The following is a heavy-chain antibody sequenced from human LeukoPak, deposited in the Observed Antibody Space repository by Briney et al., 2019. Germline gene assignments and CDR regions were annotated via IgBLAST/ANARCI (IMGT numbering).Heavy chain of an antibody. D-gene: IGHD6-25*01. CDR2: ISSSVDTT. J-gene: IGHJ4*02. CDR1: EFTFSNFA. CDR3: AKARGYASGWKSFDY. V-gene: IGHV3-23*01. Sequence: GGSLRLSCAVSEFTFSNFAMDWVRQAPGEGLEWVSVISSSVDTTYYVDSVKGRFTISRNNSKNTLYLQMNSLRAEDTAVYYCAKARGYASGWKSFDYWGQGTLVTVSS.